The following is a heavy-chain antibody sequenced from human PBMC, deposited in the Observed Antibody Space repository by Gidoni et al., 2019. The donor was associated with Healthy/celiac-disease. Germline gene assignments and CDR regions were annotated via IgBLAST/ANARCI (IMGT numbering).Heavy chain of an antibody. V-gene: IGHV4-59*01. Sequence: QVQLQESGPGLVKPSETLSLTCTVSGGSISSYYWSWIRQPPGKGLEWIGYIYYSGSTNYNPSLKSRVTISVDTSKNQFSLKLSSVTAADTAVYYCARSIAAAGTSDYWGQGTLVTVSS. CDR1: GGSISSYY. D-gene: IGHD6-13*01. CDR2: IYYSGST. J-gene: IGHJ4*02. CDR3: ARSIAAAGTSDY.